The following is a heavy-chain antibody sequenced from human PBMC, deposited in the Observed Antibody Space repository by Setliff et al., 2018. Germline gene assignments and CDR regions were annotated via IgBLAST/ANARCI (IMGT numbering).Heavy chain of an antibody. Sequence: SETLSLTCTVSGGSISDSHYYWGWFRQPPGMRPEWIGTVYYSGSIYYNPSLKSRVTLFVDTSKDQFSLRLTSMTAADTAVYYCARQTSGAGTAGYYFLFSASDIWGQGTMVTVSS. V-gene: IGHV4-39*01. D-gene: IGHD3-9*01. CDR2: VYYSGSI. J-gene: IGHJ3*02. CDR1: GGSISDSHYY. CDR3: ARQTSGAGTAGYYFLFSASDI.